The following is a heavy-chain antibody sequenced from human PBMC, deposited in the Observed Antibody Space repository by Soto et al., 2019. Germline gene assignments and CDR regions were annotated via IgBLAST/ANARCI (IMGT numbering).Heavy chain of an antibody. V-gene: IGHV3-23*01. D-gene: IGHD2-21*01. CDR1: GFTFNKYA. CDR2: IRGSGGT. Sequence: GGSLRLSCAASGFTFNKYAMMWVRQAPGKGLEWVSGIRGSGGTYYADSVKRRFTISKDNSLSTIYLQMDFLRANDTAVHYCTKDVVEGNRLVLPVSWGKGHLLPVS. CDR3: TKDVVEGNRLVLPVS. J-gene: IGHJ5*02.